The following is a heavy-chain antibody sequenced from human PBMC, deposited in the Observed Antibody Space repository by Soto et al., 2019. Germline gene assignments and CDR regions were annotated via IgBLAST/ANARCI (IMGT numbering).Heavy chain of an antibody. J-gene: IGHJ6*02. Sequence: QVQVVQYGAEVKKPGSSVKVSCKVSGGIFTNNAISWVRQAPGQGREWLGGVIPLFATAYYAQIFRGRLRISADGATTTAYMELSGLTSADTAVYFCATGGHNDGYNFYPGMDVLGQGTTVTVS. CDR3: ATGGHNDGYNFYPGMDV. CDR2: VIPLFATA. CDR1: GGIFTNNA. V-gene: IGHV1-69*01. D-gene: IGHD5-18*01.